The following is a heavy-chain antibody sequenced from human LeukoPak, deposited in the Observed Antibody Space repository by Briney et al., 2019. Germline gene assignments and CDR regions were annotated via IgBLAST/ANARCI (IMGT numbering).Heavy chain of an antibody. Sequence: PGRSLRLSCAASGFTFSSYSMNWVRQAPGKGLEWVSSISSSSSYIYYADSVKGRFTISRDNAKNSLYLQMNSLRAEDTAVYYCARDPDYGGNSFDYWGQGTLVTVSS. D-gene: IGHD4-23*01. V-gene: IGHV3-21*01. CDR3: ARDPDYGGNSFDY. CDR2: ISSSSSYI. J-gene: IGHJ4*02. CDR1: GFTFSSYS.